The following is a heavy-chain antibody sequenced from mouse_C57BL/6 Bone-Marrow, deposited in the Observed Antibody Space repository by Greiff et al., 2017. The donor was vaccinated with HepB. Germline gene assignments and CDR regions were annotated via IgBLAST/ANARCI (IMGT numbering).Heavy chain of an antibody. CDR3: ASEDRVYYGSSYVGY. Sequence: EVKLVESGPGLAKPSQTLSLTCSVTGYSITSDYWNWIRKFPGNKLEYMGYISYSGSTYYNPSLKSRISITRDTSKNQYYLQLNSVTTEDTATYYCASEDRVYYGSSYVGYWGQGTTLTVSS. V-gene: IGHV3-8*01. D-gene: IGHD1-1*01. CDR1: GYSITSDY. J-gene: IGHJ2*01. CDR2: ISYSGST.